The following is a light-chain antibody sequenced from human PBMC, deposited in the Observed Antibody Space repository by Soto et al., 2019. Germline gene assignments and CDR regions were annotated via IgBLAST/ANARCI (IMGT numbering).Light chain of an antibody. Sequence: SVLSQAPETLALAQSVNPALCCVTNQSLSTSYLAWYQQKPGQAPRLLTYGTSSRASGIPDRFSGSVSGTEFTLTIGRLETEYFAVYYWQQYGSSPPVTFGGGTKVDIK. CDR2: GTS. J-gene: IGKJ4*01. V-gene: IGKV3-20*01. CDR3: QQYGSSPPVT. CDR1: QSLSTSY.